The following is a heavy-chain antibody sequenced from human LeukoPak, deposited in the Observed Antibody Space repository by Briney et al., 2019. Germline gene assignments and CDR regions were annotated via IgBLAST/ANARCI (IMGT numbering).Heavy chain of an antibody. Sequence: GGSLRLSCAASGFTFSSYSMNWVRQAPGKGLEWVSSISSSSSYIYCADSVKGRFTISRDNAKNSLYLQMNSLRAEDTAVYYCARIALGGSLDYWGQGTLVTVSS. V-gene: IGHV3-21*01. CDR3: ARIALGGSLDY. D-gene: IGHD1-26*01. CDR2: ISSSSSYI. J-gene: IGHJ4*02. CDR1: GFTFSSYS.